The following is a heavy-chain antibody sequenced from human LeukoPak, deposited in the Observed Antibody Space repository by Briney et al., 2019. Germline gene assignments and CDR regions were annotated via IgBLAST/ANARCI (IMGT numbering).Heavy chain of an antibody. CDR1: GFTFSDSP. V-gene: IGHV3-64*01. CDR3: ARARSYGYDY. CDR2: ISTDGGTT. Sequence: GGSLRLSCAASGFTFSDSPMHWVRQAPGKGLEYVSAISTDGGTTYYANSVKGRFTISRDNSKNTLYLQMGSLRAEDMAVYYCARARSYGYDYWGQGSLVTVSS. D-gene: IGHD5-18*01. J-gene: IGHJ4*02.